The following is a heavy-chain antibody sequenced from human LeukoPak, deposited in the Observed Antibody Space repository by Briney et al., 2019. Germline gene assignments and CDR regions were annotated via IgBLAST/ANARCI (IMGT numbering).Heavy chain of an antibody. J-gene: IGHJ3*02. CDR2: INPNSGGT. CDR3: ARVGRKTVAAFDI. D-gene: IGHD1-14*01. Sequence: ASVKVSCKASGYTITGYYMHWVRQAPGQGLEWMGWINPNSGGTNYAQNFQGRVTMTRDTSISTAYKELSRLRSDDTAVYYCARVGRKTVAAFDIWGQGTMVTVSS. CDR1: GYTITGYY. V-gene: IGHV1-2*02.